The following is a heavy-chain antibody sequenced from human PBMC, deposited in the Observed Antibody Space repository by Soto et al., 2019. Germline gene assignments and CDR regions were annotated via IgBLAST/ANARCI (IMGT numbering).Heavy chain of an antibody. CDR2: INPNTGDT. D-gene: IGHD6-13*01. CDR1: GYTLSDYF. CDR3: TREGGGIGTSGTGNDAFDI. J-gene: IGHJ3*02. Sequence: QVQLLQSGAEVRKPGASVRVSCEASGYTLSDYFMQWVRQAPGQGLEWMGWINPNTGDTHYAQKFQGRVTMTRDTSINTAYTELNRLTTEDTAVYLCTREGGGIGTSGTGNDAFDIWGQGKKVTVSS. V-gene: IGHV1-2*02.